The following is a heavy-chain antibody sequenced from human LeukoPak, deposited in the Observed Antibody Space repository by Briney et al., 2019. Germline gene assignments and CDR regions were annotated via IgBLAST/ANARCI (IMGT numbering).Heavy chain of an antibody. CDR2: IRYDGSDK. V-gene: IGHV3-30*02. J-gene: IGHJ4*02. D-gene: IGHD3-10*01. CDR1: GFTFSSYG. CDR3: ATISSMVRGVRY. Sequence: GGSLRLSCAASGFTFSSYGMHWVRQAPGKGLEWVAFIRYDGSDKYYTDSVKGRFTISRDDSKNTLYLQMNSLRAEDTAVYYCATISSMVRGVRYWGQGTLVTVSS.